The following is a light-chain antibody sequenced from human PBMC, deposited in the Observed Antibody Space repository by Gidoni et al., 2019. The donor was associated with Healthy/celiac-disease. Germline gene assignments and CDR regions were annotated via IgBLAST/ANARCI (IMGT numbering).Light chain of an antibody. J-gene: IGLJ3*02. CDR1: SSNIGSNT. CDR2: SNN. CDR3: AAWDDSLNGV. V-gene: IGLV1-44*01. Sequence: QSVLTQPPSASGTPGQRVTISCSGSSSNIGSNTVNWYQHLPGTAPKLLIYSNNQRPSGVPDRFSGSKSGTSASLAISGLQSEEEADYYCAAWDDSLNGVFGGGTKLTVL.